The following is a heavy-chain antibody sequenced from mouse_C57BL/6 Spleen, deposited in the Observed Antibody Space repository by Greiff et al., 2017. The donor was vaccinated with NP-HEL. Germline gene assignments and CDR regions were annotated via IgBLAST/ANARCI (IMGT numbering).Heavy chain of an antibody. V-gene: IGHV1-50*01. CDR3: ARWNYGSTPGYFDV. D-gene: IGHD1-1*01. J-gene: IGHJ1*03. CDR2: IDPSDSYT. CDR1: GYTFTSYW. Sequence: QVQLQQPGAELVKPGASVKLFCKASGYTFTSYWMQWVKQRPGQGLEWIGEIDPSDSYTNYNQKFKGKATLTVDTSSSTAYMQLSSLTSEDSAVYYCARWNYGSTPGYFDVWGTGTTVTVSS.